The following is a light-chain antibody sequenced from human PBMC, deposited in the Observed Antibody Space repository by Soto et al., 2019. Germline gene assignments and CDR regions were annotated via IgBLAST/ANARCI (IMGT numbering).Light chain of an antibody. Sequence: QSVLAQPASMSGSPGQSITISCTGSGSDIATFNYVSWYQQYPGKAPKLLIYQVTSRASGVSHRFSGSKSGNTAALTISGLQPEDEAEYYCNSCSSTSFYVFGTGTKVTVL. CDR2: QVT. CDR1: GSDIATFNY. V-gene: IGLV2-14*01. CDR3: NSCSSTSFYV. J-gene: IGLJ1*01.